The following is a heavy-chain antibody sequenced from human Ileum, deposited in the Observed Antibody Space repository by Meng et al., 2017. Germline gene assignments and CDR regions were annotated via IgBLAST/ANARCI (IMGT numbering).Heavy chain of an antibody. V-gene: IGHV3-21*01. CDR2: ISSSSSYI. CDR1: GFTFSSYS. J-gene: IGHJ5*02. Sequence: EVQLVESGGDLVKPGGSLRLSRAASGFTFSSYSMNWVRQAPGKGLEWVSSISSSSSYIYYADSLKGRFTISRDNAKNSLYLQMNSLRAEDTAVYYCARERQDNRWFDPWGQGTLVTVSS. CDR3: ARERQDNRWFDP. D-gene: IGHD1-1*01.